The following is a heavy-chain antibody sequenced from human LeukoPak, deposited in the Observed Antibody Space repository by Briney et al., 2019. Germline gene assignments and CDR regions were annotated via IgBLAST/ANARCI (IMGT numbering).Heavy chain of an antibody. J-gene: IGHJ4*02. CDR1: GFTFSSYA. CDR3: AKDYDFWSGYYG. V-gene: IGHV3-23*01. CDR2: ISGSGGST. Sequence: PGGSLRLSCAASGFTFSSYAISWVRQAPGKGLEWVSAISGSGGSTYYADSVKGRFTISRDNSKNTLYLQMNSLRAEDTAVYYCAKDYDFWSGYYGWGQGTLVTVSS. D-gene: IGHD3-3*01.